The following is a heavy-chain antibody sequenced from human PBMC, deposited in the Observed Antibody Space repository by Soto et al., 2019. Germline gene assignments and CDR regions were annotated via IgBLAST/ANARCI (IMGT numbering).Heavy chain of an antibody. CDR3: ARGRGSFYVDF. J-gene: IGHJ4*02. D-gene: IGHD1-26*01. V-gene: IGHV3-74*01. CDR1: GFTFGNYW. Sequence: EVQLVESGGGLVQPGGSLRLSCATSGFTFGNYWMYWVHQAPGKGLVWVSRIHSDGKITTYADSVKGRFTISRDIAKNTLYLQMNSLRAEDTAMYYCARGRGSFYVDFWGQGTLVTVSS. CDR2: IHSDGKIT.